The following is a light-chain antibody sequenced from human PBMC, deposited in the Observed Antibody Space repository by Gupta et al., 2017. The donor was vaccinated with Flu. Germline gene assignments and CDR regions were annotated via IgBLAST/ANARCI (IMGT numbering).Light chain of an antibody. Sequence: IVLTQSPATLPLSPGERATLSCRASQSVSSYLAWYQQKPGQAPRLLIYDASNRATGIPARFSGSGSGTDFTLTISSLEPEDFAVYYCQQRSNWPSLTFGQGTKVEIK. CDR1: QSVSSY. CDR3: QQRSNWPSLT. J-gene: IGKJ1*01. V-gene: IGKV3-11*01. CDR2: DAS.